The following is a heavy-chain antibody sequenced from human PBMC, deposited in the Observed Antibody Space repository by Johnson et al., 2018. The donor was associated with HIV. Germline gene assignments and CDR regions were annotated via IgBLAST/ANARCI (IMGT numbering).Heavy chain of an antibody. CDR1: GFTFSTYD. Sequence: VQLVESGGGLVQPGGSLRLSCAASGFTFSTYDMHWVRQAPGKGLEWVSTIGSAGDTYYPASVKGRFTVSRENAKHSLYLQMNSLRAGDTAVYYCAREAGTTRRGFDVWGQGTVVTGSS. CDR3: AREAGTTRRGFDV. D-gene: IGHD1-7*01. J-gene: IGHJ3*01. CDR2: IGSAGDT. V-gene: IGHV3-13*01.